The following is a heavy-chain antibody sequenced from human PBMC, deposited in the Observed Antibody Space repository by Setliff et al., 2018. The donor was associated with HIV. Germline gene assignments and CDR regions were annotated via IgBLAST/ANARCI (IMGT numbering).Heavy chain of an antibody. CDR2: IYESGST. J-gene: IGHJ4*02. Sequence: SETLSLTCTVSGGSISTSSYYWGWIRQPPGKGLEWIGSIYESGSTYYNPSLKSRVTISVDTSKNQFSLKLSSVTAADTAVYYCARRTLITGYDYWGEGTLVTVSS. D-gene: IGHD3-16*01. CDR3: ARRTLITGYDY. V-gene: IGHV4-39*01. CDR1: GGSISTSSYY.